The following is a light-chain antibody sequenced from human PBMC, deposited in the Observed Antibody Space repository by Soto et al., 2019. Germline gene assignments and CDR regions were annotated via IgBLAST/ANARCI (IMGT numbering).Light chain of an antibody. Sequence: TPSPPTLPVSPGGRATLSFRTSQNPRSSLAWYQQKPGQAPRLLMYGAATRATGIPARFSGSGSGTEFTLTISSLQADDFATNYCHQYNDRSTFGGGTKVDI. CDR1: QNPRSS. CDR3: HQYNDRST. V-gene: IGKV3-15*01. J-gene: IGKJ4*01. CDR2: GAA.